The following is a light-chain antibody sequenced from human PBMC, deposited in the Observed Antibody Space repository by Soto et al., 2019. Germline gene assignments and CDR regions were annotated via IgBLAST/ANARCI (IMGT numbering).Light chain of an antibody. CDR1: SSNLGSNS. J-gene: IGLJ3*02. CDR3: AVWDDRLNGPV. V-gene: IGLV1-44*01. CDR2: SNN. Sequence: QSVLTQPPSASGTPGQRVSISCSGSSSNLGSNSVNWYQHLPGTAPKLLISSNNQRPSGVPDRFSGSKSGTSASLAFSGLQSEDEADYYCAVWDDRLNGPVFGGGTKLTVL.